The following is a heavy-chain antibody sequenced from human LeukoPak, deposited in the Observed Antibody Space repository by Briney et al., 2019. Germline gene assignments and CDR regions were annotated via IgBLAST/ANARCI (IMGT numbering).Heavy chain of an antibody. V-gene: IGHV3-23*01. Sequence: GGSLRLPCAVSGITLSNYGMSWVRQAPGKGLEWVARLSGSGGGTNYADSVKGRFTISRDNAKNTLYLQMNSLRAEDTAVYFCAKRGVVIRVILVGFHKEAYYFDSWGQGALVTVSS. D-gene: IGHD3-10*01. CDR3: AKRGVVIRVILVGFHKEAYYFDS. CDR1: GITLSNYG. J-gene: IGHJ4*02. CDR2: LSGSGGGT.